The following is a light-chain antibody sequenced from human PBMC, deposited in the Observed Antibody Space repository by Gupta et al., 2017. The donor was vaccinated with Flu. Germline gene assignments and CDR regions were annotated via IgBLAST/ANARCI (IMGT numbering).Light chain of an antibody. Sequence: DIHMTQSPSSLSASVGDRVTITCRASQSIGNYLNWYQQKPGKAPKLLMYAASTLQSGVPSRFSGSGSGTDFTLTVSDLQPEDVATYYCQQSYRTPLTFGGGTKVEIK. CDR1: QSIGNY. CDR2: AAS. CDR3: QQSYRTPLT. J-gene: IGKJ4*01. V-gene: IGKV1-39*01.